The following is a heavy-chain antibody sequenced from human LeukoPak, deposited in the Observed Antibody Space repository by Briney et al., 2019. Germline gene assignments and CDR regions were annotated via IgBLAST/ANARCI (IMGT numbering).Heavy chain of an antibody. CDR3: ARRSRLERRYFDY. V-gene: IGHV4-39*01. D-gene: IGHD1-1*01. J-gene: IGHJ4*02. CDR2: IYYSGST. CDR1: GGSISSSSYY. Sequence: SETLSLTCTVSGGSISSSSYYWGWIRQPPGKGLEWIGSIYYSGSTYYNPSLKSRVTISVDTSKNQFSLKLSSVTAADTAVYYCARRSRLERRYFDYWGQGTLFTVSS.